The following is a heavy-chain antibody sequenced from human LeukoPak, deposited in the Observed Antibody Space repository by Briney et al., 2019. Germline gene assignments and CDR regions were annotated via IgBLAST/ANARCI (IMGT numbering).Heavy chain of an antibody. Sequence: TPSETLSLTCTVSGGSISSYYWSWIRQPPGKGLEWIGYIYYSGSTNYNPSLKSRVSISIDTSKKQFSLKVSSVTAADTAVYYCARGAGWYNYWGQGTLVTVSS. D-gene: IGHD6-19*01. CDR2: IYYSGST. V-gene: IGHV4-59*01. CDR3: ARGAGWYNY. J-gene: IGHJ4*02. CDR1: GGSISSYY.